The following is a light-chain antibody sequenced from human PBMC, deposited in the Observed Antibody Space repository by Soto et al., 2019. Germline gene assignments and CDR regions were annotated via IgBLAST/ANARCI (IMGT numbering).Light chain of an antibody. CDR2: RNY. CDR3: ATWDDSLRGWV. J-gene: IGLJ3*02. Sequence: SVLTQSPSASGTPGQRVTISCSGSSSNIGNNYVYWYQQVPGTAPKLLIYRNYQRPSGVPDRFSGSKSGTSASLAISGLRSEDEADYYCATWDDSLRGWVFGGGTQLTVL. V-gene: IGLV1-47*01. CDR1: SSNIGNNY.